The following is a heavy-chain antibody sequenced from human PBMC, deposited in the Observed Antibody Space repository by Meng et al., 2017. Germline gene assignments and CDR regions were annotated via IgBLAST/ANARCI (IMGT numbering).Heavy chain of an antibody. CDR2: INTNTGNP. CDR3: AREGRVDFDY. D-gene: IGHD1-26*01. V-gene: IGHV7-4-1*02. Sequence: QGRWVKCGSDLKTPWAYGKVSCKASGYTFTSYAMNWVRQAPGQGLEWMGWINTNTGNPTYAQGFTGRFVFSLDTSVSTAYLQISSLKAEDTAVYYCAREGRVDFDYWGQGTLVTVSS. CDR1: GYTFTSYA. J-gene: IGHJ4*02.